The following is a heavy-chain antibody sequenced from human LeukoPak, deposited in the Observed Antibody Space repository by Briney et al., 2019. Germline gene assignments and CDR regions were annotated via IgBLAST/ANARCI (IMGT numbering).Heavy chain of an antibody. V-gene: IGHV3-21*01. D-gene: IGHD1-14*01. CDR1: GFTFSTYA. CDR2: ISSSSSYI. J-gene: IGHJ4*02. Sequence: PGGSLRLSCAASGFTFSTYAMGWVRQAPGKGLEWVSFISSSSSYIYYADSVKGRFTISRDNAKNSLYLQMNSLRAEDTAVYYCARAPGYKSFLDYWGQGTLVTVSS. CDR3: ARAPGYKSFLDY.